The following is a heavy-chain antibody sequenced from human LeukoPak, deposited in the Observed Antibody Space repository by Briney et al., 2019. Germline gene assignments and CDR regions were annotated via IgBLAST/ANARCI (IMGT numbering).Heavy chain of an antibody. Sequence: PGGSLRLSCAASGFTFSSYSMNWVRQAPGKGLEWVSYISSSSSTIYYADSVKGRFTISRDNAKNSLYLQMNSLRAEDTAVYYSARAPWYPSAYYFDYWGQGTLVTVSS. V-gene: IGHV3-48*01. CDR2: ISSSSSTI. J-gene: IGHJ4*02. CDR1: GFTFSSYS. CDR3: ARAPWYPSAYYFDY. D-gene: IGHD2-15*01.